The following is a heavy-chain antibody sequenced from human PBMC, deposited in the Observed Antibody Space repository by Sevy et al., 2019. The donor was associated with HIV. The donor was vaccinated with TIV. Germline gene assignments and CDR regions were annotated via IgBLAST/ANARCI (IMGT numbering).Heavy chain of an antibody. D-gene: IGHD3-22*01. CDR1: GFTFSSYS. V-gene: IGHV3-21*01. CDR3: ARDLIRTLCYFDL. Sequence: GGSLRLSCAASGFTFSSYSMNWVRQAPGKGLEWISSISSSSNYIYYADSVKGRFTISRDNAQNSLYLQMNSLRAEDTAVYYCARDLIRTLCYFDLWGRGTVVTVSS. CDR2: ISSSSNYI. J-gene: IGHJ2*01.